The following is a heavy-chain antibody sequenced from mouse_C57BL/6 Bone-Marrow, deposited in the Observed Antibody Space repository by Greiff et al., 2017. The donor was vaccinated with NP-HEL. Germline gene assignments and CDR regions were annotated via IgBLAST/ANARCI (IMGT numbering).Heavy chain of an antibody. J-gene: IGHJ1*03. CDR1: GYAFTNYL. D-gene: IGHD1-1*01. CDR2: INPGSGGT. CDR3: ARMGPFITPNWYFDV. Sequence: QVHVKQSGAELVRPGTSVKVSCKASGYAFTNYLIEWVKQRPGQGLEWIGVINPGSGGTNYNEKFKGKATLTADKSYSTAYMQLSSLTYEDSAVYFCARMGPFITPNWYFDVWGTGTTVTVSS. V-gene: IGHV1-54*01.